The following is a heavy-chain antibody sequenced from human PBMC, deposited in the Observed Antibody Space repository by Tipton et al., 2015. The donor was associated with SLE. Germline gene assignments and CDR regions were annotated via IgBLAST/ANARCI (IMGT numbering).Heavy chain of an antibody. D-gene: IGHD2-2*01. CDR3: AKGYCSSTSCYEDAFDI. J-gene: IGHJ3*02. CDR2: IYSGGSST. CDR1: GFTFSSYA. V-gene: IGHV3-23*03. Sequence: GSLRLSCAASGFTFSSYAMSWVRQAPGKGLEWVSVIYSGGSSTYYADSVKGRFTISRDNSKNTLYLQMNSLRAEDTAVYYCAKGYCSSTSCYEDAFDIWGQGTMVTVSS.